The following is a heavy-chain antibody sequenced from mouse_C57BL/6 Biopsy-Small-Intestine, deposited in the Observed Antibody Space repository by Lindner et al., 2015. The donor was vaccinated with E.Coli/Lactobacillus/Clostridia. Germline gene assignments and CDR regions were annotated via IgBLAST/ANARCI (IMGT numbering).Heavy chain of an antibody. CDR2: ISSGSSTI. J-gene: IGHJ1*03. V-gene: IGHV5-17*01. D-gene: IGHD1-1*01. Sequence: VQLQESGGGLVKPGGSLKLSCAASGFTFSDYGMHWVRQAPEKGLEWVAYISSGSSTIYYADTVKGRFTIFRDNAKNTLFLRMTSLRSEDTAMYYCASYGSRGDWYFDVWGTGTTVTVSS. CDR3: ASYGSRGDWYFDV. CDR1: GFTFSDYG.